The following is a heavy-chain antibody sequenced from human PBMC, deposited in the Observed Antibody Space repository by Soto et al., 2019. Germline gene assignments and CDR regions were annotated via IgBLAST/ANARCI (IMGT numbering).Heavy chain of an antibody. Sequence: QVQLQESGPGLVKPSETLSLTCTVSGGSISSYYWSWIRQPPGKGLEWIGYIYYSGSTNYNPSLKSRVTISVDTSKNQFSLKLSSVTAADTAVYYCARDLHGKYYDFSGLLDPWGQGTLVTVSS. CDR2: IYYSGST. V-gene: IGHV4-59*01. J-gene: IGHJ5*02. CDR1: GGSISSYY. D-gene: IGHD3-3*01. CDR3: ARDLHGKYYDFSGLLDP.